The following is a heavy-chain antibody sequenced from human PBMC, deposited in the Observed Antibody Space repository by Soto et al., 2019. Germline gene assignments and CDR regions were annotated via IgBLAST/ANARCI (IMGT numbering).Heavy chain of an antibody. D-gene: IGHD6-19*01. Sequence: QVHLVQSGTELRKPGASVRVSCEASGYTFKGYGISWLRQAPGQGLEWMGWISGYNGNTKYAQHLQGRVTLTTDTSTNTAYMGLRSLRSDDTAVYYCAREPQYMSGWGPAFDVWGQGTTVIVSS. CDR3: AREPQYMSGWGPAFDV. CDR2: ISGYNGNT. J-gene: IGHJ3*01. V-gene: IGHV1-18*01. CDR1: GYTFKGYG.